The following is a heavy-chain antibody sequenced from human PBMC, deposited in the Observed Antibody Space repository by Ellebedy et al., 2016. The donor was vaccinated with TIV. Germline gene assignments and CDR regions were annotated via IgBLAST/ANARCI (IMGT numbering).Heavy chain of an antibody. D-gene: IGHD3-3*01. CDR1: GGSISSYY. CDR2: IYYSGST. V-gene: IGHV4-59*01. Sequence: SETLSLTXTVSGGSISSYYWSWIRQPPGKGLEWIGYIYYSGSTNYNPSLKSRVTISVDTSKNQFSLKLSSVTAADTAVYYCARAIKYDFWSGHGWFDPWGQGTLVTVSS. J-gene: IGHJ5*02. CDR3: ARAIKYDFWSGHGWFDP.